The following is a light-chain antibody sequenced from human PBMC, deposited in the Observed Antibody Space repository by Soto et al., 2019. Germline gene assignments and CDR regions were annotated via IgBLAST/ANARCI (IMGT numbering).Light chain of an antibody. CDR1: QSVSSSY. CDR3: QQYGSSPFT. Sequence: EIVLTQSPGTLSLSPGERATLSCRASQSVSSSYLAWYQQKPGQAPRLLIYGASSRATGIPDRFSGSGSGTHFTLTFRGLEPEDFAVYYCQQYGSSPFTLGPGTKVDIK. V-gene: IGKV3-20*01. J-gene: IGKJ3*01. CDR2: GAS.